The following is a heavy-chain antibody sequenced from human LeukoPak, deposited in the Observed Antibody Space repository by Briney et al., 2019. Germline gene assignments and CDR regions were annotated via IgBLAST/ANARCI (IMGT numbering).Heavy chain of an antibody. CDR1: GFTFNRCW. V-gene: IGHV3-7*01. D-gene: IGHD2-21*02. CDR3: TSWGDTTAEYFQR. Sequence: GGSLRLSCVVSGFTFNRCWMNWVRQAPGKGLEWVAHINPDGRDTYYVDSVKGRFTISRDNAQNSMYLQMNSLGVEDTAVYYCTSWGDTTAEYFQRWGQGTLVTVSS. J-gene: IGHJ1*01. CDR2: INPDGRDT.